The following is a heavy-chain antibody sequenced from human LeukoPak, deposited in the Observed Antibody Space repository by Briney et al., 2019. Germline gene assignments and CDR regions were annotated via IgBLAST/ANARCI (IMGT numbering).Heavy chain of an antibody. J-gene: IGHJ4*02. CDR3: ARLGSKYGGNTLFDY. D-gene: IGHD4-23*01. V-gene: IGHV4-39*01. CDR2: IYYSGST. Sequence: SETLSLTCTVSGGSISSSSYYWGWTRQPPGKGLEWIGSIYYSGSTYYNPSLKSRVTISVDTSKNQFSLKLSSVTAADTAVYYCARLGSKYGGNTLFDYWGQGTLVTVSS. CDR1: GGSISSSSYY.